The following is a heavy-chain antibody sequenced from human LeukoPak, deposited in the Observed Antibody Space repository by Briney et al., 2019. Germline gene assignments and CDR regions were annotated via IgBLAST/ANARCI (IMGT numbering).Heavy chain of an antibody. CDR2: ISGSGGGT. J-gene: IGHJ6*02. V-gene: IGHV3-23*01. Sequence: PGGSLRLSCAASGFTFSNYGMNWVRQAPGKGLEWVSGISGSGGGTYYADSVEGRFTISRDSSKNTLYLQMTSLRAEDTAIYYCAKSPSVTMVGLDVWGQGTTVTVSS. CDR1: GFTFSNYG. CDR3: AKSPSVTMVGLDV. D-gene: IGHD4-11*01.